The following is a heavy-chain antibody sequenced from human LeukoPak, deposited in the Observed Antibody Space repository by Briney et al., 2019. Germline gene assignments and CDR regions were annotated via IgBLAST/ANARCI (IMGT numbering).Heavy chain of an antibody. D-gene: IGHD1/OR15-1a*01. CDR3: ARDLREHDY. CDR1: GVTLRGYW. J-gene: IGHJ4*02. V-gene: IGHV3-74*01. Sequence: GGSLRLSCVGSGVTLRGYWMYWVRQPPGKGLMWVSRINFDGSEVTYADSVKGRFTVSRDNAMNTLYLQMGSLRVEDTAVYYCARDLREHDYWGQGTLVTVSS. CDR2: INFDGSEV.